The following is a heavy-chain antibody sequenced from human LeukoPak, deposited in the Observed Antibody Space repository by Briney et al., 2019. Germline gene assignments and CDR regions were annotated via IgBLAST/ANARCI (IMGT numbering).Heavy chain of an antibody. CDR1: GFTFDDYG. V-gene: IGHV3-20*04. CDR2: INWNGGST. J-gene: IGHJ4*02. CDR3: ARSYGWLPGGM. Sequence: GGSLRLSCAASGFTFDDYGMSWVRQAPGKGLEWVSGINWNGGSTGYADSVKGRFTISRDNAKNSLHLQMNSLRAEDTAVYYCARSYGWLPGGMWGQGTLVTVSS. D-gene: IGHD5-12*01.